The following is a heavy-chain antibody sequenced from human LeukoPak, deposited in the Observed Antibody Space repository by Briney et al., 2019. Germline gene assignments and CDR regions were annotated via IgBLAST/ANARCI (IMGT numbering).Heavy chain of an antibody. Sequence: SETLSLTCSVSGGSISRNYWSWIRQSPGKGLEWIGYIHYSGSTNYNPSLKSRVIMAVDTSRNHFSLRLSSVTAADTAVYYCARDRGSGWLWFDPWGQGTLVTVSS. CDR2: IHYSGST. CDR3: ARDRGSGWLWFDP. CDR1: GGSISRNY. D-gene: IGHD6-19*01. J-gene: IGHJ5*02. V-gene: IGHV4-59*01.